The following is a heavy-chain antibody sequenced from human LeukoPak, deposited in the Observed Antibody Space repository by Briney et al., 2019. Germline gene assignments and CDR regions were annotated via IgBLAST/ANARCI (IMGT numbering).Heavy chain of an antibody. J-gene: IGHJ4*02. D-gene: IGHD6-13*01. Sequence: SETLSLTCNVSGGSISGYHWSWIRQPPGKGLEWLGYIYYSGSSNYNPSLKSRVTMSADTSKNQFSLQLSYVTAADTAVYYCARDPIAAAEPIDFWGQGILVTVSS. V-gene: IGHV4-59*12. CDR1: GGSISGYH. CDR3: ARDPIAAAEPIDF. CDR2: IYYSGSS.